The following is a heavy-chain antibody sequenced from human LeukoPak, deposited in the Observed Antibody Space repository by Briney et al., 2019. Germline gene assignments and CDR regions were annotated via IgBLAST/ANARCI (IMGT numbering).Heavy chain of an antibody. D-gene: IGHD3-22*01. Sequence: GGSLRLSCAASGFMFGGFWMTWVRQAPGKGLEWVANIKHDGSEKNYVDSVKGRFTTSRDNAKNSLYLQMNSLGGEDTAVYYCATRPRSDYYFAIFDYWGQGTLVTVSS. CDR2: IKHDGSEK. CDR3: ATRPRSDYYFAIFDY. CDR1: GFMFGGFW. J-gene: IGHJ4*02. V-gene: IGHV3-7*01.